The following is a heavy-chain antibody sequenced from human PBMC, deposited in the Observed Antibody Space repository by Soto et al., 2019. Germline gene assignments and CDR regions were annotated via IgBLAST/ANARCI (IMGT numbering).Heavy chain of an antibody. CDR1: GGSISSGGYY. CDR2: IYYSGST. J-gene: IGHJ4*02. V-gene: IGHV4-31*03. D-gene: IGHD2-15*01. Sequence: SETLSLTCTVAGGSISSGGYYWSWIRQHPGKGLEWIGYIYYSGSTYYNPSLKSRVTISVDTSKNQFSLKLSSVTAADTAVYYCARGIFTTVDYWGQGTLVTVSS. CDR3: ARGIFTTVDY.